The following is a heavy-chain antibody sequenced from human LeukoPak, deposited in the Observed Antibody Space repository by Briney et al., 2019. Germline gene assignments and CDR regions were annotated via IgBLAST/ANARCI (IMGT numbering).Heavy chain of an antibody. V-gene: IGHV3-23*01. J-gene: IGHJ4*02. D-gene: IGHD3-22*01. Sequence: QPGRSLRLSSAASGFTFSSYAMSWVRQAPGKGLEWVSAISGSGGSTYYADSVKGRFTISRDNSKNTLYLQMNSLRAEDTAVYYCAKDGYYYDSSGSPYYFDYWGQGTLVTVSS. CDR1: GFTFSSYA. CDR2: ISGSGGST. CDR3: AKDGYYYDSSGSPYYFDY.